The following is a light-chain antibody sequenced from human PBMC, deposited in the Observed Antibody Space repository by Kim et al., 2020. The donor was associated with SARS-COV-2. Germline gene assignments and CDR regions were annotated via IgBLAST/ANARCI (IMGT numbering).Light chain of an antibody. J-gene: IGKJ3*01. Sequence: SPGERATLSCRASQTSSKTYIAWYQQTPGQAPRLLIYGASNRATGIPDRFSGSGSGADFTLTISRLEPEDFAVYYCQQYGSSPYTFGPGTKVDIK. CDR3: QQYGSSPYT. CDR2: GAS. CDR1: QTSSKTY. V-gene: IGKV3-20*01.